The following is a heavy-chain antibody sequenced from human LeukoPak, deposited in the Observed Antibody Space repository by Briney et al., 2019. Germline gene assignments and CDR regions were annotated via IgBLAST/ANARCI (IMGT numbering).Heavy chain of an antibody. Sequence: GASVKVSCKASGYTFTSYGISWVRQAPGQGLEWMGWISAYNGNTNYAQKLQGRVTMTTDTSTSTAYMELRSLRSDDTAVYYCARVWYYCDSSGYRFDLWGRGTLVTVSS. CDR3: ARVWYYCDSSGYRFDL. D-gene: IGHD3-22*01. V-gene: IGHV1-18*01. CDR2: ISAYNGNT. CDR1: GYTFTSYG. J-gene: IGHJ2*01.